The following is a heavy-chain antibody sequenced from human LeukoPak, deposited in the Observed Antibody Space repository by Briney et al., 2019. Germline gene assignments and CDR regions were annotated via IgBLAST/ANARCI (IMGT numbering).Heavy chain of an antibody. CDR3: ARLGVDIVVVPAAIEDY. V-gene: IGHV4-39*01. CDR2: IYYSGST. CDR1: GGSISSSSYY. D-gene: IGHD2-2*01. Sequence: SETLSLTCTVSGGSISSSSYYWGWIRQPPGKGLEWIESIYYSGSTYYNPSLKSRVTISVDTSKNQFSLKLSSVTAADTAVYYCARLGVDIVVVPAAIEDYWGQGTLVTVSS. J-gene: IGHJ4*02.